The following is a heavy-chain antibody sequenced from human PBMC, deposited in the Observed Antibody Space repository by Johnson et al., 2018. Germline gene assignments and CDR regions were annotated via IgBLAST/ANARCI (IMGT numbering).Heavy chain of an antibody. J-gene: IGHJ6*03. V-gene: IGHV3-48*01. D-gene: IGHD3-22*01. Sequence: EVQLVESGGGLVQPGGSLRLSCAASGFTFSSYSMNWVRQAPGKGLEWVSYISSSSSTIYYADSVKGRFTISRDNAKNSLYLQRNSLRAEDTAVYYCARGEHSSAFYYYYYMDVWGKGTTVTVSS. CDR2: ISSSSSTI. CDR1: GFTFSSYS. CDR3: ARGEHSSAFYYYYYMDV.